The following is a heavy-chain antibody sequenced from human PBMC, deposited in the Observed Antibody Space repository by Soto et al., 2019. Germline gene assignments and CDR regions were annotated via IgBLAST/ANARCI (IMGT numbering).Heavy chain of an antibody. J-gene: IGHJ6*02. V-gene: IGHV3-74*01. CDR1: GFTFSSYW. Sequence: GGSLRLSCAASGFTFSSYWMHWVRQAPGKGLVWVSRINSDGSSTSYADSVKGRFTISRDNAKNTLYLQMNGLRAEDTAVYYCAIELYDFWSGYYPRDWYYYGMDVWGQGTTVTVSS. CDR3: AIELYDFWSGYYPRDWYYYGMDV. D-gene: IGHD3-3*01. CDR2: INSDGSST.